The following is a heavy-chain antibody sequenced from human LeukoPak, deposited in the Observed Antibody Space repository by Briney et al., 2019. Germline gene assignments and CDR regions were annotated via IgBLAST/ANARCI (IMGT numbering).Heavy chain of an antibody. V-gene: IGHV4-39*07. CDR2: IYYSGST. D-gene: IGHD6-13*01. CDR3: ARVGSSWPHYYFDY. J-gene: IGHJ4*02. CDR1: GGSISSSSY. Sequence: SETLSLTCTVSGGSISSSSYWAWIRQPPGKGLEWIGNIYYSGSTYYNPSLKSRLTISVDTSKNHISLKLSSVTAADTAVYNCARVGSSWPHYYFDYWGQGTLVTVSS.